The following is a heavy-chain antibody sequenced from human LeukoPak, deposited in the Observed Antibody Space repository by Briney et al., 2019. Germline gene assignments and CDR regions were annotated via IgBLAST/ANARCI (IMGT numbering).Heavy chain of an antibody. J-gene: IGHJ6*02. V-gene: IGHV1-69*13. CDR2: IIPIFGTA. CDR3: ARIFGYSSSWSKAYYYGMDV. Sequence: ASVRVSCKASGGTFISYAISWVRQAPGQGLEWMGGIIPIFGTANYAQKFQGRVTITADESTSTAYMELSSLRSEDTAVYYCARIFGYSSSWSKAYYYGMDVWGQGTTVTVSS. D-gene: IGHD6-13*01. CDR1: GGTFISYA.